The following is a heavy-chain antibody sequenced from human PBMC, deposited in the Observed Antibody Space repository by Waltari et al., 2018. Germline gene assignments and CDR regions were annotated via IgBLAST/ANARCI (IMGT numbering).Heavy chain of an antibody. CDR1: GGSISSSSYY. Sequence: QLQLQESGPGLVKPSETLSLPCPVSGGSISSSSYYWGWIRQPPGKGLEWIGSIYYSGSTYYNPSLKSRVTISVDTSKNQFSLKLSSVTAADTAVYYCARQSLDIVVVPAAGTGAFDIWGQGTMVTVSS. CDR2: IYYSGST. J-gene: IGHJ3*02. D-gene: IGHD2-2*01. CDR3: ARQSLDIVVVPAAGTGAFDI. V-gene: IGHV4-39*01.